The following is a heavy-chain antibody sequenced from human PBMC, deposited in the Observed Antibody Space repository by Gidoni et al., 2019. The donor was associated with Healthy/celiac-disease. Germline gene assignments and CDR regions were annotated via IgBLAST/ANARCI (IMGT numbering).Heavy chain of an antibody. CDR3: ASPISDILTGYYMG. D-gene: IGHD3-9*01. CDR2: IYYSGST. J-gene: IGHJ4*02. CDR1: GGSISSSSYN. V-gene: IGHV4-39*01. Sequence: QLQLQESGPGLVKPSETLSPTCTVSGGSISSSSYNWGWIRQPPGKGLEWIGSIYYSGSTYYNPSLKSRVTISVDTSKNQFSLKLSSVTAADTAVYYCASPISDILTGYYMGWGQGTLVTVSS.